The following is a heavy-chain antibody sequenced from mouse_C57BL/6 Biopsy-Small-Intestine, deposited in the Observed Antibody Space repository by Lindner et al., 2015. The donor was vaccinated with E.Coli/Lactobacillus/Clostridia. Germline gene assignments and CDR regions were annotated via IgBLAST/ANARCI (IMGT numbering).Heavy chain of an antibody. V-gene: IGHV1-42*01. CDR1: GYSFTGFY. J-gene: IGHJ3*01. CDR3: ARPFEHGNSYKAWFAY. Sequence: VQLQESGPELVKPGASVKIFCKASGYSFTGFYMKWVKQSPEKSLEWIGEINPSTGGTTYNQKFRAKATMTEDKSSSTAYMELKSLTSEDSAVYYCARPFEHGNSYKAWFAYWGQGTLVTVS. D-gene: IGHD1-1*01. CDR2: INPSTGGT.